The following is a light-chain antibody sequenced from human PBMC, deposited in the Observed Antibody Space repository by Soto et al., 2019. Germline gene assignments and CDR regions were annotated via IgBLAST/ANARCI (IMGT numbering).Light chain of an antibody. CDR3: CSYAGSSTWV. Sequence: QSALTQPASVSGSPGQSITISCTGTSSDVGSYKFVSWYQQHPGKAPKLMIYEGSKRPSGVSNRFSGSKSGNTASLTSSGLEAEDESDYYGCSYAGSSTWVFGGGTKVTVL. V-gene: IGLV2-23*01. CDR2: EGS. J-gene: IGLJ3*02. CDR1: SSDVGSYKF.